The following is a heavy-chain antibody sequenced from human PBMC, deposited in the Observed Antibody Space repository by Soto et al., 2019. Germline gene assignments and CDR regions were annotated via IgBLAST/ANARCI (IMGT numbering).Heavy chain of an antibody. CDR1: GFNFDSYG. CDR3: AKDLVQTSSWPAY. Sequence: HVQLVESGGGVVQPGRSLRLSCAVSGFNFDSYGMHWVRQAPGQGLEWVAVISYDGSHKASADSVKGRFAISRDNSKNILFLQMNSLRVEDTAVYYCAKDLVQTSSWPAYWGQGTLVTGSS. D-gene: IGHD6-19*01. CDR2: ISYDGSHK. J-gene: IGHJ4*02. V-gene: IGHV3-30*18.